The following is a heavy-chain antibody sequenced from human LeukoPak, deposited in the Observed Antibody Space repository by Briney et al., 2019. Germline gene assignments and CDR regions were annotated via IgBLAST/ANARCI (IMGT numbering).Heavy chain of an antibody. CDR3: ARELEDYGDYVFDY. V-gene: IGHV4-39*07. Sequence: KPSETLSLTCTVSGGSISSSSYYWGWIRQPPGKGLEWIGSIYYSGSTYYNPSLKSRVTISVDTSKNQFSLKLSSVTAADTAVYYCARELEDYGDYVFDYWGQGTLVTVSS. J-gene: IGHJ4*02. CDR1: GGSISSSSYY. D-gene: IGHD4-17*01. CDR2: IYYSGST.